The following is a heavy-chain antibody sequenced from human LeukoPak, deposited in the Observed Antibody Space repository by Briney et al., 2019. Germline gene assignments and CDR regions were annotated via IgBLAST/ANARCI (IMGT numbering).Heavy chain of an antibody. CDR1: GKTLSDLS. Sequence: ASVKVSCKVSGKTLSDLSIHWLRQPPGKGLEWLGGSDPEDGERIYAQMFQGRVTMTEDTTIDTAYMELSSLRSEDTAVYYCVTGFTTMAVDYFDYWGQGTLVTVSP. D-gene: IGHD5-18*01. V-gene: IGHV1-24*01. CDR2: SDPEDGER. J-gene: IGHJ4*02. CDR3: VTGFTTMAVDYFDY.